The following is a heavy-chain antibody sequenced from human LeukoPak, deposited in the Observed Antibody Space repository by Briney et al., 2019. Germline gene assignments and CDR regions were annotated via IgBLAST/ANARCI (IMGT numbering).Heavy chain of an antibody. Sequence: GASLRLSCVASGFRFSSYAMTWVRQAPGKGLEWVSGFGDSAGSTYYAGSVEGRFTISRDNSKNTLYLDMNSLRAEDTAVYFCAKVYATGWSYFDYWGQGTLVTVSS. CDR1: GFRFSSYA. CDR3: AKVYATGWSYFDY. CDR2: FGDSAGST. J-gene: IGHJ4*02. V-gene: IGHV3-23*01. D-gene: IGHD6-19*01.